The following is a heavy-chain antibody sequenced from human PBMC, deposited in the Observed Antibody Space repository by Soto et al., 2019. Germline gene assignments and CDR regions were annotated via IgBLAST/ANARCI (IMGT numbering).Heavy chain of an antibody. D-gene: IGHD3-22*01. CDR3: ARVGYYYDSSGYYLSFDY. CDR1: GYTFTSYD. J-gene: IGHJ4*02. V-gene: IGHV1-8*01. Sequence: QVQLVQSGAEVKKPGASVKVSCKASGYTFTSYDINWVRQATGQGLEWMGWMNPNSGNTGYAQKFQGRVTMTRNTSIRTAYMELSSLRSEETAVYYCARVGYYYDSSGYYLSFDYWGQGTLVTVSS. CDR2: MNPNSGNT.